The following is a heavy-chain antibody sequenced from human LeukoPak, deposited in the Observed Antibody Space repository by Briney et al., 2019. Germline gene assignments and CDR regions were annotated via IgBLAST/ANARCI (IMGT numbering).Heavy chain of an antibody. CDR3: AKDLLHYYDSSGYYPFDY. J-gene: IGHJ4*02. Sequence: GGSLRLSCAASGFTFSSYAMSWVRQAPGKGLEWVSAISGTGGSTYYADSVKGRFTISRDNSKNTLYLQMNSLRAEDTAVYYCAKDLLHYYDSSGYYPFDYWGQGTLVTVSS. D-gene: IGHD3-22*01. CDR2: ISGTGGST. CDR1: GFTFSSYA. V-gene: IGHV3-23*01.